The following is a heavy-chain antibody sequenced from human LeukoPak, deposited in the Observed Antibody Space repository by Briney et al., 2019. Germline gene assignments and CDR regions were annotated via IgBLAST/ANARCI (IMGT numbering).Heavy chain of an antibody. CDR2: IKSKTDGGTT. D-gene: IGHD1-1*01. CDR3: TTGSLKLEPRYYYYYYYMDV. J-gene: IGHJ6*03. V-gene: IGHV3-15*01. Sequence: GGSLRLSCAASGFTFSNARMSWVRQAPGKGLEWVGRIKSKTDGGTTDYAAPVKGRFTISRDDSKNTLYLQMNSLKTEDTAVYYCTTGSLKLEPRYYYYYYYMDVWGKGTTVTVSS. CDR1: GFTFSNAR.